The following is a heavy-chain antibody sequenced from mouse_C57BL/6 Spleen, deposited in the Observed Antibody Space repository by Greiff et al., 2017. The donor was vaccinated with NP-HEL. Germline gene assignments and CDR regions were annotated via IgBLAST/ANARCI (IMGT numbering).Heavy chain of an antibody. V-gene: IGHV1-81*01. CDR3: ERHITTVVATDY. Sequence: QVQLQQSGAELARPGASLMLSCKASGYSFTSYGLSWVQQRTGQGLEWIGEIYPRSGNSYYNEQFKGKAILTADTSSRTAYMELRSLTSKDSAVYFCERHITTVVATDYWGQGTTLTVSS. CDR2: IYPRSGNS. CDR1: GYSFTSYG. J-gene: IGHJ2*01. D-gene: IGHD1-1*01.